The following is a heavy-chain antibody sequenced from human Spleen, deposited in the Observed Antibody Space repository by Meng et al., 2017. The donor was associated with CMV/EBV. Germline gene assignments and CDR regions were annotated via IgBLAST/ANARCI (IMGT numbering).Heavy chain of an antibody. D-gene: IGHD1-1*01. Sequence: ASVKVSCKASGYTFTDYHMHWVRQAPGQGLEWMGWINPNSGGTIYAQKFHGRVTVTRDTSITTAYMELNRLRSDDTAVYYCVRGGTLTERTYYYYGMDVWGQGTTVTVSS. CDR2: INPNSGGT. CDR1: GYTFTDYH. V-gene: IGHV1-2*02. J-gene: IGHJ6*02. CDR3: VRGGTLTERTYYYYGMDV.